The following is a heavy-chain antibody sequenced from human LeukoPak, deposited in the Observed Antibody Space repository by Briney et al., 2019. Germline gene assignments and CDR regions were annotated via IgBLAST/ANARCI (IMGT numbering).Heavy chain of an antibody. J-gene: IGHJ4*02. CDR2: IYDNGTTT. Sequence: GRSLRLSCTTSGFTLKNYSMFWIRQAPGKGLEWAAVIYDNGTTTNYADSVKGRFIISRDDSTGALYLQMHGLRLEDTAMYDCARAADSESFYRSSKDWGQGTLVSVSS. CDR3: ARAADSESFYRSSKD. CDR1: GFTLKNYS. V-gene: IGHV3-30*04. D-gene: IGHD3-10*01.